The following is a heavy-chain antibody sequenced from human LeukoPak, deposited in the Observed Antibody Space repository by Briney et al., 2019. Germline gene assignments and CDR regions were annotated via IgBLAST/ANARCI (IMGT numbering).Heavy chain of an antibody. V-gene: IGHV1-69*13. D-gene: IGHD2-2*01. CDR2: ILPIFRMT. J-gene: IGHJ4*02. Sequence: SVKVSCKASGGTFRNYPISWVRQAPGQGLEWMGGILPIFRMTNYAEKFQGRVMITADESTTTAYLELNSLRSEDTAVYYCAICSSTWSGDRPDSWGQGSLVTVSS. CDR1: GGTFRNYP. CDR3: AICSSTWSGDRPDS.